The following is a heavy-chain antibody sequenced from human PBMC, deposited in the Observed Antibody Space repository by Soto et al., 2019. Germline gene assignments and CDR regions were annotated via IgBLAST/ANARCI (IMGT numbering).Heavy chain of an antibody. CDR3: ARDHCGGDCYWRGGKNWFDP. J-gene: IGHJ5*02. V-gene: IGHV3-48*02. Sequence: GGSLRLSCAASGFTFSSYSMNWVRQAPGKGLEWVSYISSSSSTIYYADSVKGRFTISRDNAKNSLYLQMNSLRDEDTAVYYCARDHCGGDCYWRGGKNWFDPWGQGTLVTVSS. CDR1: GFTFSSYS. D-gene: IGHD2-21*02. CDR2: ISSSSSTI.